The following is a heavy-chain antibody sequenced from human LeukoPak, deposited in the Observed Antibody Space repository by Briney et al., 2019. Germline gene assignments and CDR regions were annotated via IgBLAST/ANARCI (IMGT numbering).Heavy chain of an antibody. Sequence: GGSLRLSCAASGFTFSSYSMNWVRQAPGKGLEWVSSISSGSSFTYYADSVKGRFTISRDNAKNSLYLQMSSLRAEDTAVYYCARDKSGYDHRGTYYYYGMDVWGQGTTVTVSS. CDR3: ARDKSGYDHRGTYYYYGMDV. J-gene: IGHJ6*02. V-gene: IGHV3-21*01. CDR2: ISSGSSFT. CDR1: GFTFSSYS. D-gene: IGHD5-12*01.